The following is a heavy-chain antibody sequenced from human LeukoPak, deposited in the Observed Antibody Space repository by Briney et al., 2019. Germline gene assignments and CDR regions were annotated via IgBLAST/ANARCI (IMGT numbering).Heavy chain of an antibody. J-gene: IGHJ6*02. Sequence: GGSLGLSCAASGFTFSNYAMSWVRQAPGKGLEWVSGINGSGTNTYYADSVKGRFTISRDNSKNTLYLQMNSLRAEDTAVYYCAKARGIRYYYGMDVWGQGTTVTVSS. CDR2: INGSGTNT. V-gene: IGHV3-23*01. CDR3: AKARGIRYYYGMDV. D-gene: IGHD1-26*01. CDR1: GFTFSNYA.